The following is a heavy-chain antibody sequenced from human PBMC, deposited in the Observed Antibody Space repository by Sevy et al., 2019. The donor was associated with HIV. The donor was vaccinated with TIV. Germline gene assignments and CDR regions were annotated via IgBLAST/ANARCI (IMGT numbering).Heavy chain of an antibody. CDR2: ISYDGSNK. CDR1: GFTFSSYA. J-gene: IGHJ4*02. D-gene: IGHD6-6*01. Sequence: GGSLRLSCAVSGFTFSSYAMHWVRQAPGKGLEWVAVISYDGSNKYYADSVKGRFTISRDNSKNTLYLQMNSLRAEDTAVYYCAREQGSSWPYYFDYWGQGTLVTVSS. V-gene: IGHV3-30-3*01. CDR3: AREQGSSWPYYFDY.